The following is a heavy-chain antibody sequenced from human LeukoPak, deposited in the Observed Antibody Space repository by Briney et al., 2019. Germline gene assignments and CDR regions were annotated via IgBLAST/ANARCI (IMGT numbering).Heavy chain of an antibody. CDR1: GFTFSTYW. V-gene: IGHV3-7*01. CDR3: ARDAGFSNEDY. J-gene: IGHJ4*02. Sequence: GGSLRLPCAASGFTFSTYWMSWVRQAPGKGLEWAANIKPDGGETYYVDSVKGRFTISRDNAKKSLFLHMNSLRADDTAVYYCARDAGFSNEDYWGQGTLVTVSS. CDR2: IKPDGGET. D-gene: IGHD4-11*01.